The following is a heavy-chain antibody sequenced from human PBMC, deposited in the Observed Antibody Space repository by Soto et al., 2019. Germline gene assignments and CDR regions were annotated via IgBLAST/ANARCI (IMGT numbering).Heavy chain of an antibody. J-gene: IGHJ3*02. CDR3: AAEGVFWIRRGTYAFDI. D-gene: IGHD3-3*01. CDR1: GFTFTSSA. CDR2: IVVGSGNT. V-gene: IGHV1-58*01. Sequence: SVKVSCKASGFTFTSSAVQWVRQTRGQRLEWIGWIVVGSGNTNYAQKFQERVTITRDMSTSTAYMELSSLRSEDTAVYYCAAEGVFWIRRGTYAFDIWGQGTMVTVSS.